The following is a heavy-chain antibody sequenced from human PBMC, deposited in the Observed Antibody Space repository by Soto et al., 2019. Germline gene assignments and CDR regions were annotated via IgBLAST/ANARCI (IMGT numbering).Heavy chain of an antibody. Sequence: QVQLVQSGPEVKKPGASVKVSCTPSGYTFTNYGVNWVRQAPGQGLEWMGGISADSCDKKYAQKFQGRVTKTTDTSTRTAYMELRSLRFDDSAVYYCARGGRYSSSSDLTYWGQGTLVTVSS. CDR1: GYTFTNYG. V-gene: IGHV1-18*04. J-gene: IGHJ4*02. D-gene: IGHD6-6*01. CDR3: ARGGRYSSSSDLTY. CDR2: ISADSCDK.